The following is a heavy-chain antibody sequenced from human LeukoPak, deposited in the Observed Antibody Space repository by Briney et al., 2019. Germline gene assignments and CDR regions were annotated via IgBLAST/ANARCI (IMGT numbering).Heavy chain of an antibody. CDR2: INTFTGKP. CDR3: AKGILRFGAFDY. CDR1: GYTFTSYY. J-gene: IGHJ4*02. Sequence: GASVKVSCKASGYTFTSYYMHWVRQAPGQGLEWMGWINTFTGKPTYAQGLTGRFVFSLDTSVDTAYLQISSLKSEDTAIYYCAKGILRFGAFDYWGQGALVSVSS. V-gene: IGHV7-4-1*02. D-gene: IGHD3-10*01.